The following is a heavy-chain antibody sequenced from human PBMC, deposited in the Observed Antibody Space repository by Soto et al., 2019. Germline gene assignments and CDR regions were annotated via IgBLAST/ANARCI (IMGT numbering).Heavy chain of an antibody. CDR1: RFTFTTYA. V-gene: IGHV3-23*01. J-gene: IGHJ4*02. CDR2: VSGRGEKT. Sequence: EVYLLESGGALVHPGGPLRLPCTPSRFTFTTYAMIWVRRAPGGGLEWVATVSGRGEKTSYAEPVKGNFTTSRDNSRNTLYLQMNSLRAEDTALYSCAKDRATCDSANCYPAYDYWGQGTLVTVSS. D-gene: IGHD3-22*01. CDR3: AKDRATCDSANCYPAYDY.